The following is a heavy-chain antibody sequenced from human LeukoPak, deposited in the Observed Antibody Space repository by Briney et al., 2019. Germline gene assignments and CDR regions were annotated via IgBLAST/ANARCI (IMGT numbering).Heavy chain of an antibody. V-gene: IGHV4-59*01. CDR3: ARLDYTYYYYYMDV. D-gene: IGHD2-2*02. CDR2: IYYSGST. Sequence: PSETLSLTCTVSGGSISSYYWSWIRQPPGKGLEWIGYIYYSGSTNYNPSLKSRVTISVDTSKNQFSLKLSSVTAADTAVYYCARLDYTYYYYYMDVWGKGTTVTISS. J-gene: IGHJ6*03. CDR1: GGSISSYY.